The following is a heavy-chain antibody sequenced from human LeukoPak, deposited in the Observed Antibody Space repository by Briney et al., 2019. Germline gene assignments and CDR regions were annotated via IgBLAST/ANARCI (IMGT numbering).Heavy chain of an antibody. Sequence: GGSLRLSCAASGFPFSSYAMHWVRQAPGKGLEWVAVISYDGSNKYYADSVKGRFTISRDNSKNTLYLQMNSLRVEDTAMYYCAREISITMIVVDPIWGQGTLVTVSS. V-gene: IGHV3-30-3*01. J-gene: IGHJ4*02. D-gene: IGHD3-22*01. CDR2: ISYDGSNK. CDR3: AREISITMIVVDPI. CDR1: GFPFSSYA.